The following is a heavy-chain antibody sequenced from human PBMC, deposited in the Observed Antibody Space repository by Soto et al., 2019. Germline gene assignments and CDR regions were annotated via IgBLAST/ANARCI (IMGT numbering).Heavy chain of an antibody. CDR3: ARDLSGYGYDY. D-gene: IGHD5-18*01. V-gene: IGHV3-30*04. CDR1: GFTFSSYA. CDR2: ISYDGSIR. J-gene: IGHJ4*02. Sequence: QVQLVESGGGVVQPGRSLKLSCADSGFTFSSYAMHWVRQAPGKGLEWVAIISYDGSIRYYADSVKGRFNISRDNSKNTLYLQMNSLRAEDTAVYYCARDLSGYGYDYWGQGTLVTVSS.